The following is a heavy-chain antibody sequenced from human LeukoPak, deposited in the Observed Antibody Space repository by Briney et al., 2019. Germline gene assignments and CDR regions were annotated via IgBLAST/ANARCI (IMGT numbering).Heavy chain of an antibody. Sequence: ASVKVSCKASGGTFSSYAISWVRQAPGQGLEWMGGIIPIFGTANSAQKFQGRVTITADESTSTAYMELSSLRSKDTSVYYCARELLPYYDILTGYYLSAFDIWGQGTMVTVSS. CDR2: IIPIFGTA. CDR1: GGTFSSYA. CDR3: ARELLPYYDILTGYYLSAFDI. J-gene: IGHJ3*02. D-gene: IGHD3-9*01. V-gene: IGHV1-69*13.